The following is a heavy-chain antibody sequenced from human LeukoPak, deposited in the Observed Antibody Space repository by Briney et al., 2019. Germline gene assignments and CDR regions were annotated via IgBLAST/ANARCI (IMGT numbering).Heavy chain of an antibody. CDR1: GFTFRDFW. CDR3: ARRLYYDTSGSPFDL. V-gene: IGHV3-74*03. CDR2: IHGEGSDI. J-gene: IGHJ4*02. D-gene: IGHD3-22*01. Sequence: GGSLGLSCAASGFTFRDFWMSWIRQPPGKGLLWVSRIHGEGSDIEYADSVKGRFTISRDNAKNTLYLQMNSLTAEDTAVYYCARRLYYDTSGSPFDLWGQGTLVTVSS.